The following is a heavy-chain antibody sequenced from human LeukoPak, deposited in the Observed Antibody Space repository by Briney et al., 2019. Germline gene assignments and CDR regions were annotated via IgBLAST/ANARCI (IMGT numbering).Heavy chain of an antibody. J-gene: IGHJ4*02. Sequence: GGSLRLSCAASGFNFTNAWVSWVRRAPGKGLEWLGRIKSKADGGTTLHATSVEDRFAISRDDSINTVYLQMNSLKIEDTAVYYCTDPPTSLWGQGILVTVSS. CDR3: TDPPTSL. CDR2: IKSKADGGTT. D-gene: IGHD1-1*01. CDR1: GFNFTNAW. V-gene: IGHV3-15*01.